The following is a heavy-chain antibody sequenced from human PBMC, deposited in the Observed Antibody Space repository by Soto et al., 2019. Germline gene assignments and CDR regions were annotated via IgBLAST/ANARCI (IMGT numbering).Heavy chain of an antibody. Sequence: QVHPVQSGAEMKKPGASVKVSCESSGYTFTAYYIHWVRQAPGHGLEWMGWINPNGGGTKYSQKFQGRVTMTRDTSINTAYMELPRLTSNDTAVYYCARAVHTTIQGVRFRVDQWGQGTLVTVSS. V-gene: IGHV1-2*02. CDR2: INPNGGGT. CDR3: ARAVHTTIQGVRFRVDQ. D-gene: IGHD3-10*01. CDR1: GYTFTAYY. J-gene: IGHJ4*02.